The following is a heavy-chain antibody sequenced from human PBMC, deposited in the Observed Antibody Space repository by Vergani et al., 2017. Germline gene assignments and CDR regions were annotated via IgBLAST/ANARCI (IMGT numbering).Heavy chain of an antibody. CDR1: GFTVSSNY. J-gene: IGHJ3*02. V-gene: IGHV3-66*01. CDR3: AKSSLAVAGDAFDI. Sequence: EVQVVESGGGLVQPGGSLRLSCAASGFTVSSNYMSWVRQAPGKGLEWVSGISWNSGSTGYADSVKGRCTISRDHSKNTLYLQMNSLRAEDTAVYYCAKSSLAVAGDAFDIWGQGTMVTVSS. CDR2: SWNSGST. D-gene: IGHD6-19*01.